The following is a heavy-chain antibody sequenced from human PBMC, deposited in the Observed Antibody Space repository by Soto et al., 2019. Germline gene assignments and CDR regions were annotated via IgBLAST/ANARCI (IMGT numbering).Heavy chain of an antibody. J-gene: IGHJ4*02. Sequence: QVQLVQSGAGVKKPGASVKVSGRASGYTFVNYEFNWVRQATGQGLEWLGWMNPHSGDTFYAQNFQGRVTMTRNTSITTAYMELNSLKSEDTAVYYCARQQAMDYWGQGTLVTVSS. V-gene: IGHV1-8*01. CDR3: ARQQAMDY. CDR2: MNPHSGDT. CDR1: GYTFVNYE.